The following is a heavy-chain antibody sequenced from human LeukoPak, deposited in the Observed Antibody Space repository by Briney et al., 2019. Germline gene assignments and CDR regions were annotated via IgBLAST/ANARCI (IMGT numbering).Heavy chain of an antibody. CDR2: IYYSGST. CDR3: ACLYSSAWYAFNY. D-gene: IGHD6-13*01. Sequence: SETLSLTCAVYGGSFSGYYWSWIRQPPGKGLEWIGYIYYSGSTNYNPSLKSRVSISVDTSKNQFSLKLSSVTAADTAVYYCACLYSSAWYAFNYWGQGTLVTVSS. CDR1: GGSFSGYY. V-gene: IGHV4-59*01. J-gene: IGHJ4*02.